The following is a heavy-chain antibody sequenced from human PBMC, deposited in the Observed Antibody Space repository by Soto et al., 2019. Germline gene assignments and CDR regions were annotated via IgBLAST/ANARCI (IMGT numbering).Heavy chain of an antibody. J-gene: IGHJ6*03. CDR1: GYRFSVYY. CDR3: ARESGEATATLDYYYFYMDV. D-gene: IGHD5-12*01. V-gene: IGHV1-2*02. Sequence: QVQLVQSGAEVKKPGASVTVSCKASGYRFSVYYLHWVRQAPGQGPEWMGWMNPNSGGTKYAQKFKGRVTMTRDTSVRTAFMELNWLKSDDTAVYYCARESGEATATLDYYYFYMDVWGIGTTVTVSS. CDR2: MNPNSGGT.